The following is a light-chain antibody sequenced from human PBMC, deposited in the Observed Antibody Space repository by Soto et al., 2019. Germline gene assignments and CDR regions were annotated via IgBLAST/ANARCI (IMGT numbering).Light chain of an antibody. Sequence: DIQMTQSPSTLSASVGDRVTITCRASQSTSSWLAWYQQKPGKAPKLLIYDASSLESGVPSRFSGSGSGTEFTLTISSLQPDDFATYYCQQYNSYSPGWAFGQGTKVDIK. CDR1: QSTSSW. CDR2: DAS. CDR3: QQYNSYSPGWA. V-gene: IGKV1-5*01. J-gene: IGKJ1*01.